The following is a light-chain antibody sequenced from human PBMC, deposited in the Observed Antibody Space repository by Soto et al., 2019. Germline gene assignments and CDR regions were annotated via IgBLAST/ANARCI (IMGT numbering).Light chain of an antibody. Sequence: QSVLTQPTSLAGSPGQSITISCTGNHNDIGTYDYVSWYQQHPGRAPRLLIHGVTTRPSGISGRFSASKSGLTASLTISGLKPEDEADYYCSSFTSNRIYVFGPGTRSPX. V-gene: IGLV2-14*03. CDR1: HNDIGTYDY. J-gene: IGLJ1*01. CDR2: GVT. CDR3: SSFTSNRIYV.